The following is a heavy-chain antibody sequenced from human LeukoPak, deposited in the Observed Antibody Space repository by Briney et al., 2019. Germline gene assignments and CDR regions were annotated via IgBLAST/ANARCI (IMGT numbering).Heavy chain of an antibody. CDR3: ATQIAVAGPFEY. CDR1: GFTFSSHW. J-gene: IGHJ4*02. CDR2: IGSSGTTI. V-gene: IGHV3-48*04. D-gene: IGHD6-19*01. Sequence: GGSLRLSCAASGFTFSSHWMNWVRQAPGKGLEWVSYIGSSGTTIYYADSVKGRFTISRDNAKNSLYLQMNSLRAEDTAVYYCATQIAVAGPFEYWGQGTLVTVSS.